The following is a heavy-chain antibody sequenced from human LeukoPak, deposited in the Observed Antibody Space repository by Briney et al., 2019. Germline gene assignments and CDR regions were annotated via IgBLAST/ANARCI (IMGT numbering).Heavy chain of an antibody. Sequence: GGSLRLSCAASGFTFSNYAMSWVRQAPGKGLEWVSAISGSGGSTYYADSVKGRFTISRDNSKNTLYLQMNSLRAEDTAVYYCARGQKYRSGYTVTELGSGYFDYWGQGTLVTVSS. V-gene: IGHV3-23*01. J-gene: IGHJ4*02. D-gene: IGHD5-18*01. CDR3: ARGQKYRSGYTVTELGSGYFDY. CDR1: GFTFSNYA. CDR2: ISGSGGST.